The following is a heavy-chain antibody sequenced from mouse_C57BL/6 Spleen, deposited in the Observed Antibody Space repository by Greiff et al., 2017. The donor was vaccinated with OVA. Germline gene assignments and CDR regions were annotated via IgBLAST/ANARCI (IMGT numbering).Heavy chain of an antibody. CDR2: IYPSDSET. D-gene: IGHD1-1*01. CDR1: GYTFTSYW. J-gene: IGHJ3*01. CDR3: ARRGAYGSFAY. V-gene: IGHV1-61*01. Sequence: VQLQQPGAELVRPGSSVKLSCKASGYTFTSYWMDWVKQRPGQGLEWIGNIYPSDSETHYNQKFKDKATLTVDKSSSTAYMQLSSLTSEDSAVYYCARRGAYGSFAYWGQGTLVTVSA.